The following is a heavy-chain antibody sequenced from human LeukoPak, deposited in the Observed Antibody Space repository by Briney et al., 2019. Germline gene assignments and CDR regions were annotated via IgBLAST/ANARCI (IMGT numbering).Heavy chain of an antibody. CDR2: IYYSGST. CDR3: ARDSSGFDP. Sequence: PSETLSLTCTVSGGSISSYYWSWIRQPPGKGLEWIGYIYYSGSTNYNPSLKSRVTISVDTSKNQFSLKLSSVTAADTAVYYRARDSSGFDPWGQGTLVTVSS. J-gene: IGHJ5*02. D-gene: IGHD6-19*01. V-gene: IGHV4-59*01. CDR1: GGSISSYY.